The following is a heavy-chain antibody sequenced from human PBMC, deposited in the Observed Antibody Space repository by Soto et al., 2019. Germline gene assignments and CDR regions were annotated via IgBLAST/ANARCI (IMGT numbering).Heavy chain of an antibody. J-gene: IGHJ4*02. V-gene: IGHV3-23*04. Sequence: EVQLVESGGDLVQPGGSLRLSCAASGFTFSSYAMSWVRQAPGKGLEWVSAISDSGGSTYYADSMKGRFTISRDNSKNTLYLQMNSLRAEDTAIYYCAKDLTSTSRTPELWGQGTLVTVSS. D-gene: IGHD2-2*01. CDR3: AKDLTSTSRTPEL. CDR1: GFTFSSYA. CDR2: ISDSGGST.